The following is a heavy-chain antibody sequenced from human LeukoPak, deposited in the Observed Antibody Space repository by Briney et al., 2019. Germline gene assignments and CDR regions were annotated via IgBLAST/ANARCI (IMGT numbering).Heavy chain of an antibody. CDR3: ATRRGTETAVVFDY. CDR2: ISGSGRTT. D-gene: IGHD1-7*01. Sequence: GGSLRLSCAVSGFTFKNYAMGWVRQAPGKGLEWVSVISGSGRTTSYADSVKGRFTISRDNSKNTVYLQMNSLRAEDTAVYYCATRRGTETAVVFDYWGQGTLVTVSS. V-gene: IGHV3-23*01. J-gene: IGHJ4*02. CDR1: GFTFKNYA.